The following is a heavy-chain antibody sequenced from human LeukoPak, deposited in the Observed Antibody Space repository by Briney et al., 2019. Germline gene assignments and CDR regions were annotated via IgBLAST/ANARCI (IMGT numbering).Heavy chain of an antibody. CDR3: ARRWLGDPYGMDV. D-gene: IGHD3-10*01. V-gene: IGHV3-21*04. CDR2: ISSSSSYI. CDR1: GFTFSSYN. J-gene: IGHJ6*02. Sequence: GGSLRLSCAASGFTFSSYNINWVRQAPGKGLEWVSSISSSSSYIYYADSVKGRFTVSRDNSKDTLYLQMNSLRGEDTAIYYCARRWLGDPYGMDVWGQGTTVTVSS.